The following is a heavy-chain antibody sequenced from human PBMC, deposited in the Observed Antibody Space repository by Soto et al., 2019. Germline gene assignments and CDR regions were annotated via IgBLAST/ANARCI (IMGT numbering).Heavy chain of an antibody. Sequence: ASVKVSCKASGYTFTSYDINWVRQATGQGLEWMGWMNPNSGNTGYAQKFQGRVTMTRNTSISAAYMELSSLRSEDTAVYYCARSGVLRFLADYYGMDVWGQGTTVTVSS. CDR1: GYTFTSYD. CDR3: ARSGVLRFLADYYGMDV. CDR2: MNPNSGNT. D-gene: IGHD3-3*01. J-gene: IGHJ6*02. V-gene: IGHV1-8*01.